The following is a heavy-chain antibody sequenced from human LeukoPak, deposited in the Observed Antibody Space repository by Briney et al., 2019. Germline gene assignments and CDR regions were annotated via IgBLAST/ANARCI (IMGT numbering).Heavy chain of an antibody. V-gene: IGHV1-58*01. J-gene: IGHJ4*02. CDR1: GFTVTSSA. D-gene: IGHD3-22*01. Sequence: SVKVSCKASGFTVTSSAVQWVRQARGQRLEWIGWIVVGSGNTNYAQKFQERVTITRDMSTGTAYMELSSLRSEDTAVYYCAATNYYDSSGYYSDYWGQGTLVTVSS. CDR2: IVVGSGNT. CDR3: AATNYYDSSGYYSDY.